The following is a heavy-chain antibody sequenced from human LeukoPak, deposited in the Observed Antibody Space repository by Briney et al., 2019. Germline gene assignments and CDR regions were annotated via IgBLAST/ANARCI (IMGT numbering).Heavy chain of an antibody. CDR2: ISSSSSYT. V-gene: IGHV3-11*06. D-gene: IGHD5-12*01. J-gene: IGHJ4*02. Sequence: GGSLRLYCAASGFTFSDYYISWIRQAPGKVLEWGSYISSSSSYTYYADSLKGRFTISRDNAKTSLYLQMNGLRAEDTAVYYCVRAGYSAYDSLFDYWGKGTLVRVSS. CDR3: VRAGYSAYDSLFDY. CDR1: GFTFSDYY.